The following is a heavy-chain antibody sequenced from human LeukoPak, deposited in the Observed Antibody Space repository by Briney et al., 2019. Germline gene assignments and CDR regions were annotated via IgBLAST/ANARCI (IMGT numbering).Heavy chain of an antibody. J-gene: IGHJ5*02. Sequence: GESLKISCKGSEYSFTNHWIGWVRQMPGKGLEWLGMIYPGDSNTRYSPSFQGHVTISADKSISTAYLQWSSLKASDTAMYYCARHQGYFDPWGQGTLVTVSS. D-gene: IGHD3-22*01. CDR3: ARHQGYFDP. CDR1: EYSFTNHW. CDR2: IYPGDSNT. V-gene: IGHV5-51*01.